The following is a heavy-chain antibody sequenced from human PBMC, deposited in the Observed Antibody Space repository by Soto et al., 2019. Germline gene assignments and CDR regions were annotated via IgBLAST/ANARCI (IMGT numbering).Heavy chain of an antibody. CDR2: IESKTDGGAT. CDR1: GFTLNNAW. V-gene: IGHV3-15*07. Sequence: EVQLVESGGGLVKPGGSLTLSCAVSGFTLNNAWMNWVRQAPGKGLEWVGLIESKTDGGATDYAAPVKGRFTISRDDSKNMLYLQMESLRIEDTAVYYCTTDDGNQHDRGLGDYWGQGTLVTVSS. J-gene: IGHJ4*02. D-gene: IGHD3-22*01. CDR3: TTDDGNQHDRGLGDY.